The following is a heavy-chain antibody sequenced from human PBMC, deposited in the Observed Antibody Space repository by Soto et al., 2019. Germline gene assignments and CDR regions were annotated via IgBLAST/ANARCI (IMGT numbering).Heavy chain of an antibody. CDR1: GFTFSSYG. J-gene: IGHJ3*02. V-gene: IGHV3-33*01. CDR3: ARDRSIAAALDAFDI. Sequence: QVQLVESGGGVVQPGRSLRLSCAASGFTFSSYGMHWVRQAPGKGLEWVAVIWYDGSNKYYADSVKGRFTISRDNSKNTLYLQMNSLRAEDTAVYYCARDRSIAAALDAFDIWGQGTMVTVSS. D-gene: IGHD6-13*01. CDR2: IWYDGSNK.